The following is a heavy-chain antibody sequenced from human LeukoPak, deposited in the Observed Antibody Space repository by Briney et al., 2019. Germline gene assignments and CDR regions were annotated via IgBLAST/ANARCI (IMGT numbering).Heavy chain of an antibody. Sequence: PSETLSLTCTVSGGSVSVYYWNWIRQPAGKGLEWIGDIHSSGSTNYNPSLKSRVTMSVDTSKNQFSLNLRSVTAADTAVYYCASDRIEVDAFDIWGQGTMVTVSS. J-gene: IGHJ3*02. CDR1: GGSVSVYY. V-gene: IGHV4-4*07. CDR2: IHSSGST. D-gene: IGHD2-15*01. CDR3: ASDRIEVDAFDI.